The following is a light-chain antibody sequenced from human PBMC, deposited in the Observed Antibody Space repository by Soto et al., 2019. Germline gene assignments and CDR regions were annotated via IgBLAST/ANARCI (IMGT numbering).Light chain of an antibody. J-gene: IGLJ2*01. CDR2: SSH. Sequence: QSVLTQPPSASGTPGPRFTISCSGSSSNIGDYHVHWYQQLPGAAPKVLIHSSHQRPSGVTDRFSGSKSGTSASLAISGLQSEDEADYYCAAWDDSLNGVVFGGGTKLTVL. CDR1: SSNIGDYH. V-gene: IGLV1-44*01. CDR3: AAWDDSLNGVV.